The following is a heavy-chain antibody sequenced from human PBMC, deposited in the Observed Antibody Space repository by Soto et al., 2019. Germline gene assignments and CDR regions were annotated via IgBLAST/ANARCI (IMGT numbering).Heavy chain of an antibody. Sequence: PSETLSLTCTVSGCSISSHYWSWIRQPPGQGLEWIGYIYYSGSTNYNPSLKSRVTISVDTSKNQFSLKLSSVTAADTAVYYCARPRSSSWSYWYFDLWGRGTLVTVSS. CDR1: GCSISSHY. CDR2: IYYSGST. J-gene: IGHJ2*01. CDR3: ARPRSSSWSYWYFDL. V-gene: IGHV4-59*08. D-gene: IGHD6-13*01.